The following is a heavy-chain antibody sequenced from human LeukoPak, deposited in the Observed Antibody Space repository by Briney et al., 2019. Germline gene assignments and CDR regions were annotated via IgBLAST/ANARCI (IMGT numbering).Heavy chain of an antibody. CDR1: GFTFSSYG. CDR2: IWYDGSNK. CDR3: ARDRVVATSVLGY. Sequence: GRSLRLSCAASGFTFSSYGMHWVRQAPGKGLEWVAVIWYDGSNKYYADSVKGRFTISRDNSKNTLYLQMNSLRAEDTAVYYCARDRVVATSVLGYWGQGTLVTVSS. J-gene: IGHJ4*02. D-gene: IGHD5-12*01. V-gene: IGHV3-33*01.